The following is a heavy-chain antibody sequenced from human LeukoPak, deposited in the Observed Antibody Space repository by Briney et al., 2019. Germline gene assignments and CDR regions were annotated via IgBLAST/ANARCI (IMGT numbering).Heavy chain of an antibody. CDR2: ISYDGSNK. V-gene: IGHV3-30-3*01. J-gene: IGHJ4*02. Sequence: PGGSLRLSCAASGFTFSSYAMHWVRQAPGKGLEWVAVISYDGSNKYYADSVKGRFTISRDNSKDTLYLQMNSLRAEDTAVYYCAKDIWAYCSSTSCSPPYFDYWGQGTLVTVSS. CDR1: GFTFSSYA. D-gene: IGHD2-2*01. CDR3: AKDIWAYCSSTSCSPPYFDY.